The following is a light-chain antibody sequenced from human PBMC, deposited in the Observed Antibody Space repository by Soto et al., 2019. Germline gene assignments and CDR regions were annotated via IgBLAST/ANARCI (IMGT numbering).Light chain of an antibody. CDR3: QVFDGNSDLVI. CDR2: DNS. CDR1: NIESKG. V-gene: IGLV3-21*02. Sequence: SYVLTQPPSVSVAPGQTARITCGGNNIESKGVHWYQQQPGQAPVLVVYDNSVRPSGIPERFSGSNSGNTATLTISTVEAGDEADYSCQVFDGNSDLVIFGGGTKLTVL. J-gene: IGLJ2*01.